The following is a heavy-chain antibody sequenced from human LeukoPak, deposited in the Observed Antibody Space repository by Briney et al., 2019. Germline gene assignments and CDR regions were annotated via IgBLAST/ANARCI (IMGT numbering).Heavy chain of an antibody. V-gene: IGHV1-8*01. J-gene: IGHJ6*03. CDR1: GYTFTSYD. CDR2: MNFNSANT. CDR3: ARGNHDGEYVVSGYYFDV. D-gene: IGHD4-17*01. Sequence: ASVKVSCKASGYTFTSYDIHWVRQATGQGLEWMGWMNFNSANTGFAQKFQGRVTMTRNTSISTAYMELSSLRSEDTAVYYCARGNHDGEYVVSGYYFDVWGKGTTVTVSS.